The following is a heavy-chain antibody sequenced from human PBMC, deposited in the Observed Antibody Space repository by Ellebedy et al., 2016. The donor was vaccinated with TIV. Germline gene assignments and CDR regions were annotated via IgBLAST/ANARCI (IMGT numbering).Heavy chain of an antibody. V-gene: IGHV1-3*01. CDR3: ARARGFSYFDF. J-gene: IGHJ4*02. CDR1: GFTFVSYA. Sequence: AASVKVSCKASGFTFVSYAIQWVRQAPGQRLEWLGWFNVGNANTRYSQKFQGRVTITRDTSASIAYMELTSLTSEDTAIYYCARARGFSYFDFWGQGTLVTVSS. CDR2: FNVGNANT.